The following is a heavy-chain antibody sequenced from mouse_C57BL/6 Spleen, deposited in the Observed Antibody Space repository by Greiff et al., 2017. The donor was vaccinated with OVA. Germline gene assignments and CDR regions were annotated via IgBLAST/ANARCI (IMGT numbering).Heavy chain of an antibody. D-gene: IGHD2-1*01. Sequence: VMLVESGPGLVAPSQSLSITCTVSGFSLTSYGVSWVRQPPGKGLEWLGVIWGDGSTNYHSALISRLSISKDNSKSQVFLKLNSLQTDDTATYYCAKPHYGNYGAWFAYWGQGTLVTVSA. V-gene: IGHV2-3*01. CDR3: AKPHYGNYGAWFAY. J-gene: IGHJ3*01. CDR2: IWGDGST. CDR1: GFSLTSYG.